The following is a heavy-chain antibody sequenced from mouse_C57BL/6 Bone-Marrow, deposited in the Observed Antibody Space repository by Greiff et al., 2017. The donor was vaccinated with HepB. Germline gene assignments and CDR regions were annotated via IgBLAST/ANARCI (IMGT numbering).Heavy chain of an antibody. CDR2: IHPNSGST. V-gene: IGHV1-64*01. D-gene: IGHD1-1*01. CDR3: ARQDTTVVALDY. J-gene: IGHJ2*01. CDR1: GYTFTSYW. Sequence: QVQLKQPGAELVKPGASVKLSCKASGYTFTSYWMHWVKQRPGQGLEWIGMIHPNSGSTNYNEKFKSKATLTVDKSSSTAYMQLSSLTSEDSAVYYCARQDTTVVALDYWGQGTTLTVSS.